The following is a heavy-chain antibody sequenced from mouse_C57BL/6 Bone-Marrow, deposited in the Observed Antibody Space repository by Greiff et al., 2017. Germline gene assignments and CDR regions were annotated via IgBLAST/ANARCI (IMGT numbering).Heavy chain of an antibody. CDR1: GYSFTDYY. CDR3: AREGYYYGSSYRFYYAMDY. V-gene: IGHV1-39*01. CDR2: INPNYGTT. D-gene: IGHD1-1*01. Sequence: EVQLQQSGPELVKPGASVKISCKASGYSFTDYYMNWVKQSNGKSLEWIGVINPNYGTTSYNQKFKGKATLTVDQSSSTAYMQLNSLTSEDSAVYYCAREGYYYGSSYRFYYAMDYWGQGTSVTVSS. J-gene: IGHJ4*01.